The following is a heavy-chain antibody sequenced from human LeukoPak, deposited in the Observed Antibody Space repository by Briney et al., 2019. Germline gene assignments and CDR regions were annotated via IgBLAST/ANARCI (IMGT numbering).Heavy chain of an antibody. Sequence: GGSLRLSCAASGFTFSSYAMHWVRQAPGKGLEWVAVISYDGSNKYYADSVKGRFTISRDNSKNTLYLQMNSLRAGDTAVYYCARDHYYDSSALFNWFDPWGQGTLVTVSS. D-gene: IGHD3-22*01. CDR3: ARDHYYDSSALFNWFDP. CDR2: ISYDGSNK. J-gene: IGHJ5*02. CDR1: GFTFSSYA. V-gene: IGHV3-30-3*01.